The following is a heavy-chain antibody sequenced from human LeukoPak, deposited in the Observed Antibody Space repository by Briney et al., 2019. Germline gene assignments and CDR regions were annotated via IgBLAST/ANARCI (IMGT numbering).Heavy chain of an antibody. Sequence: GGSLRLSCAVSGITLSNYGMSWVRQAPGKGLEWVAGISGSGGRTNYADSVKGRFTVSRDNPKNTLYLQMNSLRAEDTAVYLCAKRAVVIRVILVGFHKEANYFDSWGQGALVTVSS. J-gene: IGHJ4*02. V-gene: IGHV3-23*01. CDR3: AKRAVVIRVILVGFHKEANYFDS. CDR1: GITLSNYG. D-gene: IGHD3-22*01. CDR2: ISGSGGRT.